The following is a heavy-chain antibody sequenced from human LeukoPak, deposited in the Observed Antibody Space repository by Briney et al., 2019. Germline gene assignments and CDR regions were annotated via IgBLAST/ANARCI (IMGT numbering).Heavy chain of an antibody. Sequence: SVKVSCKASGGTFSSYAISWVRQAPGQGLEWMGGIIPIFGTANYAQKFQGRVTITTDESTSTAYMELSSLRSEDTAVYYCVREGEGPLSKDFDYWGQGTLVTVSS. CDR1: GGTFSSYA. D-gene: IGHD2/OR15-2a*01. CDR2: IIPIFGTA. J-gene: IGHJ4*02. CDR3: VREGEGPLSKDFDY. V-gene: IGHV1-69*05.